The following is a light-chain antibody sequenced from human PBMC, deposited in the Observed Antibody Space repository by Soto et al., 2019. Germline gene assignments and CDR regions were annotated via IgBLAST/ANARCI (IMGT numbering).Light chain of an antibody. J-gene: IGLJ2*01. CDR3: SSYAGSNNVI. V-gene: IGLV2-8*01. Sequence: QSALTQPPSASGSPGQSVAISCTGTSSDVGGNNYVSWYQQHPGNAPKLMVYEVTKRPSGVPDRFSGSKSGNTASLTVSGLQAEDEADYYCSSYAGSNNVIFGGGTKLTVL. CDR2: EVT. CDR1: SSDVGGNNY.